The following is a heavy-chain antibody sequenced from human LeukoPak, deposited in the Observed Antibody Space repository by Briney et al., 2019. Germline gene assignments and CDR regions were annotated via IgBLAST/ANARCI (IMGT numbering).Heavy chain of an antibody. Sequence: ASVKVSCKASGGTFSSYAISWVRQAPGQGLEWMGGIIPIFGTANYAQKFQGRVTITADESTSTVYMELSSLRSEDTAVYYCARDQGLRFYFHRARDWYFDLWGRGTLVTVSS. CDR2: IIPIFGTA. J-gene: IGHJ2*01. D-gene: IGHD3-3*01. V-gene: IGHV1-69*13. CDR3: ARDQGLRFYFHRARDWYFDL. CDR1: GGTFSSYA.